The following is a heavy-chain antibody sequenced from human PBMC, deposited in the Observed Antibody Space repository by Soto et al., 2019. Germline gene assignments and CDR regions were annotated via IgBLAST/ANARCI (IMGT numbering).Heavy chain of an antibody. V-gene: IGHV3-23*01. D-gene: IGHD3-22*01. CDR2: ISGSGGST. CDR1: GFTFSSYA. CDR3: ARSYYYDSSGYYYV. Sequence: EVQLLESGGGLVQPGGSLRLSCAASGFTFSSYAMSWVRQAPGKGLEWVSAISGSGGSTYYADSVKGRFTISRDNSKNTLYLQMNSLRAEDTAVYYCARSYYYDSSGYYYVWGQGTLVTVSS. J-gene: IGHJ4*02.